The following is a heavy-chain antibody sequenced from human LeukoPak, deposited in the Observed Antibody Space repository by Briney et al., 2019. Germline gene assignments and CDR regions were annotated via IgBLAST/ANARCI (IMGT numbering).Heavy chain of an antibody. Sequence: SGPTLVNPTQTLTLTCTFSGFSLTTTGVGVGWIRQPPGKALEWLALIYWDDDKRYSPSLKSRLTITKDTSKNQVVLTMTNMDPMDTATYYCAHRREHVLLWFGVHSQDRTHDAFDIWGQGTMVTVSS. CDR2: IYWDDDK. V-gene: IGHV2-5*02. CDR3: AHRREHVLLWFGVHSQDRTHDAFDI. CDR1: GFSLTTTGVG. D-gene: IGHD3-10*01. J-gene: IGHJ3*02.